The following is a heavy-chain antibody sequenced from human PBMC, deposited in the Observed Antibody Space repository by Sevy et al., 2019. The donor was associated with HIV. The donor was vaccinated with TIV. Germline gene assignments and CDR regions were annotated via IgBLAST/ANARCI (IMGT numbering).Heavy chain of an antibody. CDR3: ARRIGGPGPSFDY. D-gene: IGHD3-10*01. CDR2: IFPSSGAT. Sequence: ASVKVSCKASGYTFTGYYIHWVRQAPGQGLEWMGWIFPSSGATNYAQKFQGWVTMTRDTSITTAYMEVSGPASDDTAVFYCARRIGGPGPSFDYWGQGTLVTVSS. CDR1: GYTFTGYY. V-gene: IGHV1-2*04. J-gene: IGHJ4*02.